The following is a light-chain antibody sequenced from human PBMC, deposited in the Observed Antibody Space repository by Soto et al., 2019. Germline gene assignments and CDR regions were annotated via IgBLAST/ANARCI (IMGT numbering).Light chain of an antibody. V-gene: IGLV2-23*02. CDR3: CSYAGSSTYV. CDR2: EVS. CDR1: SSDVGSYNL. Sequence: LTQPASVSWSPGQSITISCTGTSSDVGSYNLVSWYQQHPGKAPKLMIYEVSKRPSGVSNRFSGSKSGNTASLTISGLQAEDEADYYCCSYAGSSTYVFGTGTKVTVL. J-gene: IGLJ1*01.